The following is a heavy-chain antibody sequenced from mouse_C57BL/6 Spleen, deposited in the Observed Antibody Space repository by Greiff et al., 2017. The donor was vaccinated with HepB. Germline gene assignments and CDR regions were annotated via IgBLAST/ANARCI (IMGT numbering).Heavy chain of an antibody. J-gene: IGHJ2*01. Sequence: EVMLVESGGDLVKPGGSLKLSCAASGFTFSSYGMSWVRQTPDKRLEWVATISSGGSYTYYPDSVKGRFTISRDNAKNTLYLQMSSLKSEDTAMYYCARHNYYGSSSPYFDYWGQGTTLTVSS. CDR2: ISSGGSYT. CDR1: GFTFSSYG. CDR3: ARHNYYGSSSPYFDY. V-gene: IGHV5-6*01. D-gene: IGHD1-1*01.